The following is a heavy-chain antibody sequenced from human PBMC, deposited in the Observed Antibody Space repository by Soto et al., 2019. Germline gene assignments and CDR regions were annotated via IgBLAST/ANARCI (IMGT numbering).Heavy chain of an antibody. D-gene: IGHD6-13*01. J-gene: IGHJ5*02. CDR3: ARDPSRIAAAGSPQYNWFDP. CDR2: ISYDGSNK. V-gene: IGHV3-30-3*01. CDR1: GFSFNTYA. Sequence: QVQLVESGGGVVQPGRSLRLSCAASGFSFNTYAMHWVRQAPGKGLEWVAVISYDGSNKYYAESVKGRFTISRDNSKNTLYLQMNSLRAEDTAVYYCARDPSRIAAAGSPQYNWFDPWGQGTLLTVSS.